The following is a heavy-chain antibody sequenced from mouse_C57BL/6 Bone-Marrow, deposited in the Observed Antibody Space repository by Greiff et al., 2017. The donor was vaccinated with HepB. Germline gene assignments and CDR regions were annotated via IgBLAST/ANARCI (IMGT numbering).Heavy chain of an antibody. J-gene: IGHJ2*01. CDR1: GYTFTSYW. CDR2: IYPSDSET. CDR3: ARSGIYDGYYRNY. Sequence: VQLQQPGAELVRPGSSVKLSCKASGYTFTSYWMDWVKQRPGQGLEWIGNIYPSDSETHYNQKFKDKATLTVDKSSSTAYMQLSSLTSEDSAVYYCARSGIYDGYYRNYWGQGTTLTVSS. V-gene: IGHV1-61*01. D-gene: IGHD2-3*01.